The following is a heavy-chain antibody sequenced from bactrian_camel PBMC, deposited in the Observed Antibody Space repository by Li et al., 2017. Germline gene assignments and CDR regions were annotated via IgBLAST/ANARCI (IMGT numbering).Heavy chain of an antibody. Sequence: VQLVESGGGLVQPGGSLRLSCAASIFPLSPFSNYAMSWVCQAPGKGLEWVSSMYNGGGSLSYADSVKGRFTISKDHAKNTLYLEMSSLTAEDTAVYYCAALLRGNPTGSNYWGQGTQVTVS. D-gene: IGHD2*01. CDR2: MYNGGGSL. V-gene: IGHV3S31*01. CDR3: AALLRGNPTGSNY. J-gene: IGHJ4*01. CDR1: IFPLSPFSNYA.